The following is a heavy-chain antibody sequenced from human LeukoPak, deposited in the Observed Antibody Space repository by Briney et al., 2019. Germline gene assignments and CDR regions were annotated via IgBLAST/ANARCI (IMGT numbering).Heavy chain of an antibody. J-gene: IGHJ5*02. V-gene: IGHV1-8*01. CDR2: MNPNSGNT. CDR1: GYTFTSYD. Sequence: ASVKVSCKASGYTFTSYDINWVRQATGQGLEWMGWMNPNSGNTGYAQKFQGRVTMTRNTSISTAYMELSSLRSEDTAVYYCATRHPYYGSGSYHWGQGTLVTVSS. CDR3: ATRHPYYGSGSYH. D-gene: IGHD3-10*01.